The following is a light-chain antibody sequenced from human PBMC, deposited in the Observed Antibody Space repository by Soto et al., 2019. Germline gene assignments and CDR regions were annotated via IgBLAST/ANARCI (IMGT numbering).Light chain of an antibody. Sequence: EIVITQSPVTLSVSPGERATLSCRASQSVSSNLAWYQQKPGQAPSLLIYGAFARATGIPARFSGTGSGTEFTLTISSLQSEDFALYDCQQYNDWTLTFGQGTKVDIK. V-gene: IGKV3-15*01. CDR3: QQYNDWTLT. CDR1: QSVSSN. CDR2: GAF. J-gene: IGKJ1*01.